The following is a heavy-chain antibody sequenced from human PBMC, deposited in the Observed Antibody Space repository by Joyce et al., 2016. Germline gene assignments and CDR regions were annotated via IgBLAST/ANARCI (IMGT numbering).Heavy chain of an antibody. V-gene: IGHV4-4*02. CDR3: ARASRARQQPGYYYMDV. CDR2: IYHSGST. Sequence: QVQLQESGPGLVKPSGTLSLTCAVSGESIRSSNWWSWVRQPPGKGLGWIGEIYHSGSTNYSPSLKSRVTISADKSKNQFSLKLSSVTAADTAVYYCARASRARQQPGYYYMDVWGKGTTVTVSS. J-gene: IGHJ6*03. D-gene: IGHD6-13*01. CDR1: GESIRSSNW.